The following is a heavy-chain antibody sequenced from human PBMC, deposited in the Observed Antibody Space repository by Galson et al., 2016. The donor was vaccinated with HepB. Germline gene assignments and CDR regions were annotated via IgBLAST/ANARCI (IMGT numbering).Heavy chain of an antibody. V-gene: IGHV3-30*18. D-gene: IGHD3-10*01. CDR1: EVTFSSYG. Sequence: SLRLSCAATEVTFSSYGMHWVRQAPGKGLEWVAVISFDGSVDYYADSVKGRFTISRDNSKNTLYLQMNSLRAEDTAVYYCAKEFGERGTSRYYFDYWGQGTLATVSS. J-gene: IGHJ4*02. CDR3: AKEFGERGTSRYYFDY. CDR2: ISFDGSVD.